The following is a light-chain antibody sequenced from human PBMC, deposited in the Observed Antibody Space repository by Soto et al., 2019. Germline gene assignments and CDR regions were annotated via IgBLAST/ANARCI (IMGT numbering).Light chain of an antibody. CDR2: LNSDGSH. Sequence: QLVLTQSPSASASLGASVKLTCTLSSGHSSYTITWHQQQPQKGPRYLMRLNSDGSHTKGDGIPDRFSGSSSGAERYLTIPSLQSEYEADYYCQTWDTGLRVFGGGTKLTVL. CDR3: QTWDTGLRV. CDR1: SGHSSYT. J-gene: IGLJ3*02. V-gene: IGLV4-69*01.